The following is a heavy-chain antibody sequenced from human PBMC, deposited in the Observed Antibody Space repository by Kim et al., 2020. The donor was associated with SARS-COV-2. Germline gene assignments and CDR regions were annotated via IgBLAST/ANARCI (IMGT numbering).Heavy chain of an antibody. D-gene: IGHD3-9*01. CDR3: ARVSSNSPGGGRYFFDY. CDR2: ISSSSSYI. J-gene: IGHJ4*02. CDR1: GFTFSSYS. Sequence: GGSLRLSCAASGFTFSSYSMNWVRQAPGKGLEWVSSISSSSSYIYYADSVKGRFTISRDNAKNSLYLQMNSLRAEDTAVYYCARVSSNSPGGGRYFFDYWGQGTLVTVSS. V-gene: IGHV3-21*01.